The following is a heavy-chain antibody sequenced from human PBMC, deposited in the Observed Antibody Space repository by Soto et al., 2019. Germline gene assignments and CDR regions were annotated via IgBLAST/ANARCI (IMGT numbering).Heavy chain of an antibody. D-gene: IGHD3-10*01. J-gene: IGHJ5*02. Sequence: QVQLVESGGDLVKPGGSLRLSCAASGFTFSDYYMSWIRQAPGKGLEWVSYISSSGSPIYYADSVKGRFTISRDNAKKSLYLEMNSLRAEDTAVYYCARGLDYYGSGSYLNFFDPWGQGTLVTVSS. V-gene: IGHV3-11*01. CDR3: ARGLDYYGSGSYLNFFDP. CDR1: GFTFSDYY. CDR2: ISSSGSPI.